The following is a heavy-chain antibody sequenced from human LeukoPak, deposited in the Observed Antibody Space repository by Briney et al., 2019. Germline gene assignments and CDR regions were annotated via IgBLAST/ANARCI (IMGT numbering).Heavy chain of an antibody. Sequence: GASVKVSCKASGYTFSSYGIIWVRQAPGQGLQWMGWISAYSGNTNYAQKLQGRVTMTTDTSTSTAYMELRGLGSDDTAVYYCARSSVGATTDYYYYGMDVWGQGTTVTVSS. D-gene: IGHD1-26*01. CDR2: ISAYSGNT. V-gene: IGHV1-18*01. J-gene: IGHJ6*02. CDR1: GYTFSSYG. CDR3: ARSSVGATTDYYYYGMDV.